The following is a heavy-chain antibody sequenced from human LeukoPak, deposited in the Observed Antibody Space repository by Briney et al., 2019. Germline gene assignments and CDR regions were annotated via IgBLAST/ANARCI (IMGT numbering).Heavy chain of an antibody. CDR3: ARAGGIVHAFDI. V-gene: IGHV4-59*01. J-gene: IGHJ3*02. D-gene: IGHD3-16*01. Sequence: PSETLSLTCTVSGGSINSYYWSWIRQPPGRGLEWVGSIHYSGSTSYNPSLRSRVTISVDKSKNQFFLKLSSVTATDTAVYYCARAGGIVHAFDIWGQGTMVTVSS. CDR2: IHYSGST. CDR1: GGSINSYY.